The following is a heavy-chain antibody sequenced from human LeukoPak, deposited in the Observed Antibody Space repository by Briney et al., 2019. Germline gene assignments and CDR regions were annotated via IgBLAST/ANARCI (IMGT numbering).Heavy chain of an antibody. V-gene: IGHV4-59*01. CDR2: IYYSGST. Sequence: SETLSLTCTVSGGSISSYYWSWIRQPPGKGLEWIGYIYYSGSTNYNPSLKSRVTISVDTSKNQFSLKLSSVTAADTAVYYCARESSSGFKPAFDIWGQGTMVTVSS. D-gene: IGHD6-19*01. J-gene: IGHJ3*02. CDR3: ARESSSGFKPAFDI. CDR1: GGSISSYY.